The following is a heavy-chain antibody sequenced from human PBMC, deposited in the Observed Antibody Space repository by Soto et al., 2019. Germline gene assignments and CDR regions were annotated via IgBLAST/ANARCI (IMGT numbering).Heavy chain of an antibody. CDR3: ARGGSSEENGMDV. J-gene: IGHJ6*02. V-gene: IGHV3-48*02. CDR2: MSSRSLTI. D-gene: IGHD3-16*01. Sequence: EVQLVESGGGLVQPGGSLRVSCAASGFTFSTYSMNWVRQAPGKGLEWVSYMSSRSLTIYYTDSVKGRFTISRDNAKNSLYLQMNSLRDEDTAVYYCARGGSSEENGMDVWGQGTRVTVSS. CDR1: GFTFSTYS.